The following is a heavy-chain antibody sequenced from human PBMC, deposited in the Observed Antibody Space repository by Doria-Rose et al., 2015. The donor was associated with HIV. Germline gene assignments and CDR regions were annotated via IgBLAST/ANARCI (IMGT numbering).Heavy chain of an antibody. Sequence: PGLVKPSQTLSLTCTVSGDSISSSGYFWGWIRQPPGKGLEWIGYMYYGGRSHYNPSLESRVSISIDASKNQISLRLTSVTAADTAFYYCARDVTGHYYFDYWGQGTLVTVSS. CDR1: GDSISSSGYF. D-gene: IGHD7-27*01. V-gene: IGHV4-30-4*01. J-gene: IGHJ4*02. CDR2: MYYGGRS. CDR3: ARDVTGHYYFDY.